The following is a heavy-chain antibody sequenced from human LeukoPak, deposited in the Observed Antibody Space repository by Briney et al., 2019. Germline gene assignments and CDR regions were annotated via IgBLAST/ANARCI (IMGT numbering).Heavy chain of an antibody. CDR1: GYTFTSYD. J-gene: IGHJ3*02. Sequence: ASVKVSCKASGYTFTSYDINWARQATGQGLEWMGWMNPNSGNTGYAQKFQGRVTITRNTSISTAYMELSSLRSEDTAVYYCARNSGSSTNAFDIWGQGTMVTVSS. V-gene: IGHV1-8*03. CDR3: ARNSGSSTNAFDI. CDR2: MNPNSGNT. D-gene: IGHD1-26*01.